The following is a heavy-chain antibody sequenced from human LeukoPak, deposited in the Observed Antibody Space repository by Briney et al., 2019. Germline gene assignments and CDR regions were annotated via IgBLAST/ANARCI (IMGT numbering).Heavy chain of an antibody. D-gene: IGHD2-15*01. CDR3: ASTTTYCSGGSCFDY. J-gene: IGHJ4*02. CDR1: GGTFSSYA. CDR2: IIPTLGIA. Sequence: SVKVSCKASGGTFSSYAISWVRQAPGQGLEWMGRIIPTLGIANYAQKFQGRVTITADKSTSTANMELSSLRSEDTAVYYCASTTTYCSGGSCFDYWGQGTLVTVSS. V-gene: IGHV1-69*04.